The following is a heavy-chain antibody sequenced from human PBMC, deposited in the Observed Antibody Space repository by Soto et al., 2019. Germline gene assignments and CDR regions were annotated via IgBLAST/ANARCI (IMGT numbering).Heavy chain of an antibody. CDR3: ARSGYSYGYIDY. D-gene: IGHD5-18*01. Sequence: SETLSLTCAVYGGSFSGYYCSWIRQPPGKGLXWXGXXXHXGXTXYXXXXKSRVTISVDTSKNQFSLKLSSVTAADTAVYYCARSGYSYGYIDYWGQGTLVTVSS. V-gene: IGHV4-34*01. J-gene: IGHJ4*02. CDR1: GGSFSGYY. CDR2: XXHXGXT.